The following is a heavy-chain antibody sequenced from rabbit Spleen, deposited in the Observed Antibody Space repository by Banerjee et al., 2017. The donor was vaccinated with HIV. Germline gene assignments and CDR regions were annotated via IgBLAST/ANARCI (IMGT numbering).Heavy chain of an antibody. CDR3: ARDYNSGWDL. D-gene: IGHD4-1*01. CDR2: IDPVFGIA. J-gene: IGHJ4*01. V-gene: IGHV1S7*01. CDR1: GFAFTTYY. Sequence: QLKETGGGLVQPGGSLTLSCKASGFAFTTYYMSWVRQAPGKGLEWIGSIDPVFGIANYASRVNGRFTISRDNAQNTVDLQINSLTAADTATYFCARDYNSGWDLWGPGTLVTVS.